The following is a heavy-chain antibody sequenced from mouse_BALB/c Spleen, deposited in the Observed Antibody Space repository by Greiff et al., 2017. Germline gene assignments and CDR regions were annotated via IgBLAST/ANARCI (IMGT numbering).Heavy chain of an antibody. J-gene: IGHJ4*01. CDR2: ISYSGST. Sequence: EVQLQESGPGLVKPSQSLSLTCTVTGYSITSDYAWNWIRQFPGNKLEWMGYISYSGSTSYNPSLKSRISITRDTSKNQFFLQLNSVTTEDTATYYCARGGDYGYDDAMDYWGQGTSVTVSS. V-gene: IGHV3-2*02. CDR3: ARGGDYGYDDAMDY. D-gene: IGHD2-2*01. CDR1: GYSITSDYA.